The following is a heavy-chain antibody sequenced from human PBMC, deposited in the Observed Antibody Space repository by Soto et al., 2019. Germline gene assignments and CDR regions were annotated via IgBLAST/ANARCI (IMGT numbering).Heavy chain of an antibody. CDR3: AKRKGIDYGMDV. J-gene: IGHJ6*02. CDR2: ISYDGSNK. D-gene: IGHD2-21*01. Sequence: QVQLVESGGGVVQPGRSLRLSCAASGFTFSSYGMHWVRQAPGKGLEWVAVISYDGSNKYYADSVKGRFTISRDNSKNTLYLQMNSLRAEDTAVYYCAKRKGIDYGMDVWGQGTTVTVSS. V-gene: IGHV3-30*18. CDR1: GFTFSSYG.